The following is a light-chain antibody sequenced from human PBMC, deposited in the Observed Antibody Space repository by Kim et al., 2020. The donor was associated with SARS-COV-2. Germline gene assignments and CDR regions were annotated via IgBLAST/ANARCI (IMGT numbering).Light chain of an antibody. CDR1: QSISSN. J-gene: IGKJ5*01. V-gene: IGKV3-15*01. CDR3: QQYAYWRA. CDR2: DAS. Sequence: SLSPGERATSSCRASQSISSNLAWYQQKPGQAPRVLIYDASARATGIPARFSGSGSGTDFTLTISNVQSEDFAVYYCQQYAYWRAFGQGTRLEIK.